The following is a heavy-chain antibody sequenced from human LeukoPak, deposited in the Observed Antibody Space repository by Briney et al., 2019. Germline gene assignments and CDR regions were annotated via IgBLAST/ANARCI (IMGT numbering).Heavy chain of an antibody. CDR2: IYYNGST. D-gene: IGHD3-22*01. CDR3: ARGSITMIRNTFFDY. V-gene: IGHV4-59*01. J-gene: IGHJ4*02. Sequence: PSETLSLTCAVYGGSFSSYYWSWIRQPPGKGLELIGYIYYNGSTNYNPSLKSRVTISVDTSKNQFSLKLSSVTAADTAVYYCARGSITMIRNTFFDYWGQGTLVTVSS. CDR1: GGSFSSYY.